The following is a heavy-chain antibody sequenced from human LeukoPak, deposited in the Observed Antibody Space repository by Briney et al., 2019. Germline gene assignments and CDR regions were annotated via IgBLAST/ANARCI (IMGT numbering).Heavy chain of an antibody. CDR3: ARLYGYDHFDY. V-gene: IGHV3-53*01. CDR1: GFTVSSNY. D-gene: IGHD5-12*01. J-gene: IGHJ4*02. CDR2: IYSGGST. Sequence: AGGSLRLSCAASGFTVSSNYMSWVRQAPGKGLEWVSVIYSGGSTYYADSVKGRFTISRDNSKNTLYLQMNSLRAEDTAVYYCARLYGYDHFDYWGQGTLGTVSS.